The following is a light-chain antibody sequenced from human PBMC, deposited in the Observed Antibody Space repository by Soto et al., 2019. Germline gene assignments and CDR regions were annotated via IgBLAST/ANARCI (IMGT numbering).Light chain of an antibody. Sequence: DLQMTQSPSSLSSSFGDRVTITCRASQGISNYLAWYQQKTGTVPKLLISAASTLQTGVPSRFSGGGSGTDLNLTISRLQPEDFATYYCQKVNVYPSTFGGGTKVDIK. V-gene: IGKV1-27*01. CDR1: QGISNY. CDR3: QKVNVYPST. J-gene: IGKJ4*01. CDR2: AAS.